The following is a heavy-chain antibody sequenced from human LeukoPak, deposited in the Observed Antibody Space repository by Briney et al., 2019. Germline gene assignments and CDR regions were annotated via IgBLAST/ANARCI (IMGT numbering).Heavy chain of an antibody. V-gene: IGHV3-30*18. J-gene: IGHJ4*02. CDR1: GFTFSSYG. D-gene: IGHD3-22*01. Sequence: GGSLRLSCAASGFTFSSYGMHWVRQAPGKGLEWVAVISYDGGNKYYADSVKGRFTISRDNSKNTLYLQMNSLRAEDTAVYYCAKRVEYYYDSSGYFYWGQGTLVTVSS. CDR2: ISYDGGNK. CDR3: AKRVEYYYDSSGYFY.